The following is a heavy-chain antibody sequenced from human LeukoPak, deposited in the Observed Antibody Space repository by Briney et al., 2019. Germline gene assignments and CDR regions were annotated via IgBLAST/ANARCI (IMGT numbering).Heavy chain of an antibody. V-gene: IGHV4-61*02. CDR2: IYTSGST. CDR1: GGSISSGSYY. Sequence: PSQTLSLTCTVSGGSISSGSYYWSWIQQPAGKGLEWIGRIYTSGSTNYNPSLKSRVTISVDTSKNQFSLKLSSVTAADTAVYYCARGYDSSSPFDYWGQGTLVTVSS. D-gene: IGHD3-3*01. J-gene: IGHJ4*02. CDR3: ARGYDSSSPFDY.